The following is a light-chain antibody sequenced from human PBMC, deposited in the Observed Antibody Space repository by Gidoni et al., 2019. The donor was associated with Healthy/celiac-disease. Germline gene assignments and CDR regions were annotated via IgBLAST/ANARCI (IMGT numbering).Light chain of an antibody. J-gene: IGLJ2*01. CDR2: DVS. Sequence: QSALTQPASVSGSPGPSIAISCTGPSSDIGGYNYVSWYQQHPGKAPKLMIYDVSNRPSGVSNRFSGSKSGNTASLTISGLQAEDEADYYCSSYTSSNTLVFGGGTKLTVL. CDR3: SSYTSSNTLV. CDR1: SSDIGGYNY. V-gene: IGLV2-14*01.